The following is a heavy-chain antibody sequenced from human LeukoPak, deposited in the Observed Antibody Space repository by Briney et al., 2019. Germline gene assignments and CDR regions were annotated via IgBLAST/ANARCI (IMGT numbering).Heavy chain of an antibody. Sequence: GGSLRLSCAASGFTFSSYSMNWVRQAPGKGLEWVSHITSSSSATYYADSVKGRFTISRDNAKNSLYLQMNSLRAEDTAVYYCAELGITMIGGVWGKGTTVTISS. CDR3: AELGITMIGGV. CDR2: ITSSSSAT. CDR1: GFTFSSYS. J-gene: IGHJ6*04. D-gene: IGHD3-10*02. V-gene: IGHV3-48*01.